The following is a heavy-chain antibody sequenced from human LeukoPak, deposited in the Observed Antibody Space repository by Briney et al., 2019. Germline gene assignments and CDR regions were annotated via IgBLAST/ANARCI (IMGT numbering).Heavy chain of an antibody. J-gene: IGHJ4*02. V-gene: IGHV1-2*02. Sequence: APVKVSCKASGYTFTGYYMHWVRQAPGQGLEWMGWINPNSGGTNYAQKFQGRVTMTRDTSISTAYMELSRLRSDDTAVYYCARDEAAAADFYFDYWGQGTLVTVSS. D-gene: IGHD6-13*01. CDR3: ARDEAAAADFYFDY. CDR1: GYTFTGYY. CDR2: INPNSGGT.